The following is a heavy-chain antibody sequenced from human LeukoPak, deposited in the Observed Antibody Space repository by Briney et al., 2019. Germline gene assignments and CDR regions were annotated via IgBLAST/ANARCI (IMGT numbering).Heavy chain of an antibody. D-gene: IGHD3-9*01. CDR2: ISGSSDTI. Sequence: SGGSLRLSCAASGFTFSIYSINWVRQAPGKGLEWVSYISGSSDTIYYADSVKGRFTISRENAENSVSLQMNSLRGEDTAVYYCARGGAFYDILTGHHKIKPEYMDVWGKGTTVTVSS. V-gene: IGHV3-48*04. J-gene: IGHJ6*03. CDR1: GFTFSIYS. CDR3: ARGGAFYDILTGHHKIKPEYMDV.